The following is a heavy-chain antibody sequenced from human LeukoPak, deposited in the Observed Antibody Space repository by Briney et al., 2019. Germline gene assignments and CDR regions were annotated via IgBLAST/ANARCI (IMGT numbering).Heavy chain of an antibody. J-gene: IGHJ3*02. CDR1: GGSISSYY. V-gene: IGHV4-59*01. D-gene: IGHD3-22*01. Sequence: SETLSLTCTVSGGSISSYYWSWIRQPPGKGLEWIGYIYYSWSTNYNPSLKSRVTISVDTSKNTFSLKLSSVTAADTAVYYCAGVLDYYDSSDLDAFDIWGQGTMVTVSS. CDR3: AGVLDYYDSSDLDAFDI. CDR2: IYYSWST.